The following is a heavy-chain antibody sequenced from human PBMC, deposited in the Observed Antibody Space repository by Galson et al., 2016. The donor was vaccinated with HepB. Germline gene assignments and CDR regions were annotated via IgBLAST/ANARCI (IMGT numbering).Heavy chain of an antibody. D-gene: IGHD3-10*01. V-gene: IGHV4-34*08. CDR1: GITFSYHS. CDR3: AMNIYGLGNL. Sequence: LRLSCAVSGITFSYHSINWVRQAPGKGLEWIGEISHVGSTNYNPPLKSRVTISVDTSKNQLSLNLRSVTAADTAVYYCAMNIYGLGNLWGQGTLVTVSS. CDR2: ISHVGST. J-gene: IGHJ4*02.